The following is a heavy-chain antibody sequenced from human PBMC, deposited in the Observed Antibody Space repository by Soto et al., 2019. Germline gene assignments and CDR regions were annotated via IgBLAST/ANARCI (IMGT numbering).Heavy chain of an antibody. Sequence: GESLKISCAASGFTFINYNMNWVRQAPGKGLEWVSYISSRSSTIYYADSVKGRFTISRDNAKNSLYLQMNSLRDEDTAVYYCARDCGKGYGMDVWGQGTTVTVSS. CDR3: ARDCGKGYGMDV. CDR1: GFTFINYN. V-gene: IGHV3-48*02. J-gene: IGHJ6*02. CDR2: ISSRSSTI.